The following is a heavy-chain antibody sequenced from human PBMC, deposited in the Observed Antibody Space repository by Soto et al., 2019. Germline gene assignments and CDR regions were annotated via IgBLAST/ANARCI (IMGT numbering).Heavy chain of an antibody. Sequence: GGSLRLSCAASGFTFSDYYMSWIRQAPGKGLEWVSYISSSGSTIYYADSVKGRFTISRDNAKNSLYLQMNSLRAEDTAVYYCARAISGSYYHDAFDIWGQGTMVTVSS. D-gene: IGHD1-26*01. CDR2: ISSSGSTI. CDR3: ARAISGSYYHDAFDI. V-gene: IGHV3-11*01. J-gene: IGHJ3*02. CDR1: GFTFSDYY.